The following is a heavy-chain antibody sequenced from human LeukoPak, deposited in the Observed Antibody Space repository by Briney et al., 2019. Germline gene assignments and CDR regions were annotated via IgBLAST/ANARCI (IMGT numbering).Heavy chain of an antibody. J-gene: IGHJ4*02. CDR3: TRVSSSSWNTFAY. CDR1: GYTFTGYY. D-gene: IGHD2-2*01. Sequence: GASVKVSCKASGYTFTGYYMHWVRQAPGQGLEWMGWINPKNGDTNYAQKFQDRVTMTRDTSIGTAYMELSRLRSDDTAVYYCTRVSSSSWNTFAYWGQGTLVTVSS. V-gene: IGHV1-2*02. CDR2: INPKNGDT.